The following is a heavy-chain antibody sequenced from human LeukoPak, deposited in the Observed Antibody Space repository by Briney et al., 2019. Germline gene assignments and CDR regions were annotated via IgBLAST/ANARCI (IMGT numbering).Heavy chain of an antibody. Sequence: GGSLRLSCAASEFSFSNYAMSWVRQAPGKGLEWVSAISGGGGTTYYADSVKGRFTISRDNSKNTLYLQMNSLRAEDTAVYYCAKSSSDFWSGSDYWGQGTLVTVSS. CDR1: EFSFSNYA. V-gene: IGHV3-23*01. J-gene: IGHJ4*02. CDR3: AKSSSDFWSGSDY. CDR2: ISGGGGTT. D-gene: IGHD3-3*01.